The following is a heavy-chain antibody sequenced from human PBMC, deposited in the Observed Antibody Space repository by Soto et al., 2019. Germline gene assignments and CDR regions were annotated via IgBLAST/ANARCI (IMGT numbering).Heavy chain of an antibody. Sequence: QVQLQESGPGLVTPSGTLSLTCAVSGGSISSSYWWNWVRQPPGKGLEWIGKIYHSVSTNYNPSLKNRVTISVDKSNNQFSLRLSSVTAADTAVYFCVTSLNYDFWRDGGRHYYFDYWGQGTLVTVSS. V-gene: IGHV4-4*02. CDR2: IYHSVST. CDR1: GGSISSSYW. J-gene: IGHJ4*02. CDR3: VTSLNYDFWRDGGRHYYFDY. D-gene: IGHD3-3*01.